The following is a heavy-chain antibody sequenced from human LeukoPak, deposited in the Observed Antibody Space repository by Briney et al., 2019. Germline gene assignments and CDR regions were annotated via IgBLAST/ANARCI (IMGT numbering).Heavy chain of an antibody. V-gene: IGHV1-69*04. Sequence: GASVKVSCKASGGTFSSYAISWVRQAPGQGLEWMGRIIPILGIANYAQKFQGRVTITADKSTSTAYMELSSLRSEDTAVYYCAVVEWEGPNSLYFDYWGQGTLVTVSS. CDR1: GGTFSSYA. CDR3: AVVEWEGPNSLYFDY. J-gene: IGHJ4*02. D-gene: IGHD1-26*01. CDR2: IIPILGIA.